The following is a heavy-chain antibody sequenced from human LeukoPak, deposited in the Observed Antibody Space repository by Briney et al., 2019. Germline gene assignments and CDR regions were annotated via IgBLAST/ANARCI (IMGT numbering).Heavy chain of an antibody. J-gene: IGHJ4*02. D-gene: IGHD3-10*01. CDR3: YTALGALDY. CDR1: GFTFSSYG. CDR2: IRYDGSNK. Sequence: PGGSLRLSCAASGFTFSSYGMHCVRQAPGKGLEWVAFIRYDGSNKYYADSVKGRFTISRDNSKNTLYLQMNSLRAEDTAVYYSYTALGALDYWGQGTLVTVSS. V-gene: IGHV3-30*02.